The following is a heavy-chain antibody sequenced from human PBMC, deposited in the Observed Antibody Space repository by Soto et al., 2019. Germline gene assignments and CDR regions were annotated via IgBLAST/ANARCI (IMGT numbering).Heavy chain of an antibody. J-gene: IGHJ6*02. D-gene: IGHD3-10*01. CDR3: ARDTGSVTMVRGVVDYYYGMDV. V-gene: IGHV1-69*08. Sequence: QVQLVQSGAEVKKPGSSVKVSCKASGGTFSSYTISWVRQAPGQGLEWMGRIIPILGIANYAQKFQGRVTITAANSPSTAYRGLSCMRSEGTAVYYCARDTGSVTMVRGVVDYYYGMDVWGQGTTVTVSS. CDR2: IIPILGIA. CDR1: GGTFSSYT.